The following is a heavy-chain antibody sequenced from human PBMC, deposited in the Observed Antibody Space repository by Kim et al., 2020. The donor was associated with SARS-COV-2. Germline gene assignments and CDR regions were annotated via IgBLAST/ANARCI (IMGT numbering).Heavy chain of an antibody. CDR2: IYYSGST. Sequence: SETLSLTCTVSGGSISSGGYYWSWIRQHPGKGLEWIGYIYYSGSTYYNPSLKSRVTISVDTSKNQFSLKLSSVTAADTAVYYCAREVVYGDLLGDAFDIWGQGTMVTVSS. V-gene: IGHV4-31*03. J-gene: IGHJ3*02. CDR3: AREVVYGDLLGDAFDI. CDR1: GGSISSGGYY. D-gene: IGHD4-17*01.